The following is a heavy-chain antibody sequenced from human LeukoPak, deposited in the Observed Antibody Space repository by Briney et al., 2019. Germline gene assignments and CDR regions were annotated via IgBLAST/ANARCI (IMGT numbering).Heavy chain of an antibody. CDR2: ISSSSSYI. CDR3: ARDYLDDFWSGYWFDP. D-gene: IGHD3-3*01. CDR1: GFTFSSYS. J-gene: IGHJ5*02. Sequence: GGSLRLSCAASGFTFSSYSMTWVRQAPGKGLEWVSSISSSSSYIYYADSVKGRFTISRDNAKNSLYLQMNSLRAEDTAVYYCARDYLDDFWSGYWFDPWGQGTLVTVSS. V-gene: IGHV3-21*01.